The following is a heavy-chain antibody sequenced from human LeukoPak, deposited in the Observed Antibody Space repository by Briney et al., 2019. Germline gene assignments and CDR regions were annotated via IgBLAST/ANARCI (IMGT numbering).Heavy chain of an antibody. V-gene: IGHV1-2*06. CDR1: GYTFTGYY. J-gene: IGHJ5*02. Sequence: ASVKVSCKASGYTFTGYYIHWVRQAPGQGLEWMGRINPNTGGTNYAQKFQGRVTMTRDTSITTADMELSRLTSDDTAIYYCAKVPPSITAAGNWLGPWGQGALVTVSS. CDR2: INPNTGGT. D-gene: IGHD6-13*01. CDR3: AKVPPSITAAGNWLGP.